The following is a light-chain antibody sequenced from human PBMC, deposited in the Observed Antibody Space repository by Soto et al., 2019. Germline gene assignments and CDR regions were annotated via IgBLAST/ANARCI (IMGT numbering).Light chain of an antibody. Sequence: EIVFTPSPSPLSLSPGVRATLSCRASQFLSSYLAWYQQIPGQPPRLLIYDTSNRVTGIPARFSGGGSGTDFTLTISNLEPEDFAVYYCQQRSDWPWTFGQGTRLEI. J-gene: IGKJ5*01. CDR1: QFLSSY. CDR3: QQRSDWPWT. V-gene: IGKV3-11*01. CDR2: DTS.